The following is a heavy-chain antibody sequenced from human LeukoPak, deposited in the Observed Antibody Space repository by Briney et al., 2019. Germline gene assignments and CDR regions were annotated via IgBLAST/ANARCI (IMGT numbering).Heavy chain of an antibody. CDR3: ARPLVPAALGHYYYYMDV. J-gene: IGHJ6*03. CDR2: IIPIFGTA. Sequence: SVKVSCKASGGTFSSYAISWVRQAPGQGLEWMGGIIPIFGTANYAQKFQGRVTITADESTSTAYMELSSLRSEDTAVYYCARPLVPAALGHYYYYMDVWGKGTTVTVSS. D-gene: IGHD2-2*01. CDR1: GGTFSSYA. V-gene: IGHV1-69*13.